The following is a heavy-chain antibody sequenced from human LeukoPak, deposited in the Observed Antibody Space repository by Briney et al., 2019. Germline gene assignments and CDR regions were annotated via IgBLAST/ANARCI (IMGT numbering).Heavy chain of an antibody. D-gene: IGHD6-19*01. V-gene: IGHV4-59*11. CDR1: GGSISSHY. CDR2: IYYSGST. J-gene: IGHJ6*03. CDR3: ARVLAVAESYYYYYYMDV. Sequence: PSETLSLTCTVSGGSISSHYWSWIRQPPGEGLEWIGYIYYSGSTNYNPSLKSRVTILVDTSKNQFSLKLSSVTAADTAVYYCARVLAVAESYYYYYYMDVWGKGTTVTVSS.